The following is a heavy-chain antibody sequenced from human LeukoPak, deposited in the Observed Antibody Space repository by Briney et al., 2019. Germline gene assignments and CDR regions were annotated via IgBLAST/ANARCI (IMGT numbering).Heavy chain of an antibody. J-gene: IGHJ4*02. CDR2: IYYSGST. V-gene: IGHV4-59*08. Sequence: SETLSLTCTVSGGSISSYYWSWIRQPPGKGLEWIGYIYYSGSTNYNPSLKSRVTISVDTSKNQFSLKLSSVTAADTAVYYCARLGQDYVWGSLDYWGQGTLVTVSS. CDR3: ARLGQDYVWGSLDY. D-gene: IGHD3-16*01. CDR1: GGSISSYY.